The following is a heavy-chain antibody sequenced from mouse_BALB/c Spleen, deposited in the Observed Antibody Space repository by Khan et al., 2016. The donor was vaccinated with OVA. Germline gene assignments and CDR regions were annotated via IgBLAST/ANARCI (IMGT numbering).Heavy chain of an antibody. CDR3: ARRAI. CDR1: RFTISSYG. Sequence: VELVASGGGIVQPGGSLTRSCAASRFTISSYGMSSVRPTPAKRLELVATIDSNGGRTDYPASVTRRFTISGDNTKNAQDQQRRSLKSEETAMYYCARRAIWGQGTTLTVAS. V-gene: IGHV5-6-3*01. D-gene: IGHD1-1*01. CDR2: IDSNGGRT. J-gene: IGHJ2*01.